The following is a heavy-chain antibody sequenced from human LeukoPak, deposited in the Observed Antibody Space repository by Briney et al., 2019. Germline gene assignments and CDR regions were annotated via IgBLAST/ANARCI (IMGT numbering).Heavy chain of an antibody. CDR3: ARDLGYCSSTSCYNWFDP. J-gene: IGHJ5*02. Sequence: PSETLSLTCAVYGGSFSGYYWRWIRQAPGKGLEWIGEINHSGSTNYNPSLKSRVTISVDTSKNQFSLKLSSVTAADTAVYYCARDLGYCSSTSCYNWFDPWGQGTLVTVSS. D-gene: IGHD2-2*01. CDR1: GGSFSGYY. V-gene: IGHV4-34*01. CDR2: INHSGST.